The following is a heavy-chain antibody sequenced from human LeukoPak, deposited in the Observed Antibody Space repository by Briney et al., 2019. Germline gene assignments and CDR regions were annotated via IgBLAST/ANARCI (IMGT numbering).Heavy chain of an antibody. V-gene: IGHV3-7*01. CDR1: RFTFSYYW. CDR2: IKQDASDK. D-gene: IGHD3-16*01. J-gene: IGHJ4*02. CDR3: FGGVAADY. Sequence: GGSLRLSCAASRFTFSYYWMTWVRQAPGKGVEWVANIKQDASDKHYADSVKGRFTISRDNAKNSLYLQMNSLRVEDTAVYYCFGGVAADYWGRGTLVTVSS.